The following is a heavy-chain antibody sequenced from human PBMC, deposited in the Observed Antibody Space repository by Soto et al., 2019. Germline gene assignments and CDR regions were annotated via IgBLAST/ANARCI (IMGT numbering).Heavy chain of an antibody. J-gene: IGHJ4*02. CDR1: GYTFTSYG. Sequence: GASVKVSCKASGYTFTSYGISWVRQAPGQGLEWMGWISAYNGNTNYAQKLQGRVTMTTDTSTSTAYMELRSLRSDDTAVYYCAREGYYDSSGYFYPGFDYWGQGTLVTVSS. D-gene: IGHD3-22*01. CDR2: ISAYNGNT. V-gene: IGHV1-18*04. CDR3: AREGYYDSSGYFYPGFDY.